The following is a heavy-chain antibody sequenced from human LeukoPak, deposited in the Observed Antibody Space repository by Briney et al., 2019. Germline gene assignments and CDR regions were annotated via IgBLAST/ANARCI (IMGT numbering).Heavy chain of an antibody. CDR3: AAYSSSWYVY. V-gene: IGHV4-59*08. D-gene: IGHD6-13*01. J-gene: IGHJ4*02. CDR1: GGSISSYY. CDR2: TYYSGST. Sequence: PSETLSLTCTVSGGSISSYYWSWIRHPPGKGLEWIGYTYYSGSTNHNPSLKSRVTISVDTSKNQFSLKLSSVTAADTAVYYCAAYSSSWYVYWGQGTLVTVSS.